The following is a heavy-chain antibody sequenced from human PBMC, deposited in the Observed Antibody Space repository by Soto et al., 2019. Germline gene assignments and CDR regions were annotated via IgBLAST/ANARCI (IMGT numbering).Heavy chain of an antibody. J-gene: IGHJ4*02. CDR2: IYYSGST. D-gene: IGHD4-17*01. Sequence: SETLSLTCTVSGGSISSSSYYWGWIRQPPGKGLEWIGSIYYSGSTYYNPSLKSRVTISVDTSKNQFSLKLSSVTAADTAVYYCARREVYGDYGYWGQGTLVTVSS. CDR1: GGSISSSSYY. CDR3: ARREVYGDYGY. V-gene: IGHV4-39*01.